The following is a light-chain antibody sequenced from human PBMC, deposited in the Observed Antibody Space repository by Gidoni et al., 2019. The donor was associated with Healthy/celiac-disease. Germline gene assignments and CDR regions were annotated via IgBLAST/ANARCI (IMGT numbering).Light chain of an antibody. CDR2: DAS. CDR3: QQRSNWPGLT. V-gene: IGKV3-11*01. CDR1: QSVSSY. J-gene: IGKJ4*01. Sequence: DIVLPQSSATLSLSPGERATLSCRASQSVSSYLAWYQQKPGQAPKLLIYDASSRATGIPARFSGSGSGTDFTLTISSLEPEDFAVYYCQQRSNWPGLTFGGGTKVEIK.